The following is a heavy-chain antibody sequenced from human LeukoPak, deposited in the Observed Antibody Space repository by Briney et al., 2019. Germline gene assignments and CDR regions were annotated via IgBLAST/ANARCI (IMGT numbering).Heavy chain of an antibody. Sequence: GGSLRLSCAASGFTFDDYAMHWVWQAPGKGLEWVSGISWNSGSIGYADSVKGRFTISRDNAKNSLYLQMNSLRAEDMALYYCAKDKGAYYYDSSAFGHAFDIWGQGTMVTVSS. D-gene: IGHD3-22*01. J-gene: IGHJ3*02. V-gene: IGHV3-9*03. CDR2: ISWNSGSI. CDR3: AKDKGAYYYDSSAFGHAFDI. CDR1: GFTFDDYA.